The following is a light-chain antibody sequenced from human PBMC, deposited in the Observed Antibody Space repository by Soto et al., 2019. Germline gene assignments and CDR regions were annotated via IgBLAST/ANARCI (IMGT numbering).Light chain of an antibody. CDR1: SSDVGTHGY. CDR2: DVT. V-gene: IGLV2-8*01. CDR3: MCYAGGNNWV. J-gene: IGLJ3*02. Sequence: QSVLTQPPSASGSPGQSVTISCTGTSSDVGTHGYVSWYQQHAGKAPKPMIYDVTKRPSGVPDRFSGSKSANTASLTVSGLQAEDEADYYCMCYAGGNNWVFGGGTKLTVL.